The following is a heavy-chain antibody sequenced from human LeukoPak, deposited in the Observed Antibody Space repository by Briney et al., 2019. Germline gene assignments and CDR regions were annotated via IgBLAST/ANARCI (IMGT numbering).Heavy chain of an antibody. CDR2: IRYDGSNK. J-gene: IGHJ4*02. V-gene: IGHV3-30*02. CDR3: AKVRTVVVPAGGFDY. Sequence: GGSLRLSCAASGFTFNSYGMHWVRQAPGKGLEWVAFIRYDGSNKYYADSVKGRFTISRDNSKNTLYLQMNSLRAEDTAVYYCAKVRTVVVPAGGFDYWGQGTLVTVSS. CDR1: GFTFNSYG. D-gene: IGHD2-2*01.